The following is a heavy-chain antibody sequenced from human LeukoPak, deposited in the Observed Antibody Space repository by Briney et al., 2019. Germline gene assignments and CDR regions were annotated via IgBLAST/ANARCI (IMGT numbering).Heavy chain of an antibody. CDR1: GYTFTGYH. V-gene: IGHV1-2*02. J-gene: IGHJ4*02. Sequence: ASVKVSCKASGYTFTGYHLHWVRQAPGQGLEWVGWINPNSGDTKYAQKFQGRVTMTRDTSISTASMDLSRLGPDDTAFYYCARDGSTSFFDYWGQGTLVTVSS. D-gene: IGHD6-6*01. CDR3: ARDGSTSFFDY. CDR2: INPNSGDT.